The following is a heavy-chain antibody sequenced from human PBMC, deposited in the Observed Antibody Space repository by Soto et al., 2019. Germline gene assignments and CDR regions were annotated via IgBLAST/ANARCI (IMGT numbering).Heavy chain of an antibody. D-gene: IGHD2-8*01. Sequence: QVQLVQSGAEVKKPGASVKVSCKASGYTFTSYGISWVRQAPGQGLEWMGWISAYNGNTNYAQKLQGRVTMTTDTSTSTAYMELRSPRSDDTAVYYCARDEIVLMVYASGHFDYWGQGTLVTVSS. J-gene: IGHJ4*02. CDR2: ISAYNGNT. CDR1: GYTFTSYG. CDR3: ARDEIVLMVYASGHFDY. V-gene: IGHV1-18*04.